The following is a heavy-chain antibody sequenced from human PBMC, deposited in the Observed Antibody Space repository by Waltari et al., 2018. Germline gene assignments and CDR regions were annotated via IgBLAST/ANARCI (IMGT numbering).Heavy chain of an antibody. D-gene: IGHD6-6*01. CDR1: GYTLTSYA. Sequence: QVQLVQYGSELKKHGASVKVSCKASGYTLTSYAMNWVRQAPGQGLEWMGWINTNTGNPTYAQGFTVRFVFSLDTSVSTAYLQISCLKAEDTAVYYCASDYASIAARRSYYYFGMDVWGQGTTVTVSS. CDR2: INTNTGNP. V-gene: IGHV7-4-1*02. J-gene: IGHJ6*02. CDR3: ASDYASIAARRSYYYFGMDV.